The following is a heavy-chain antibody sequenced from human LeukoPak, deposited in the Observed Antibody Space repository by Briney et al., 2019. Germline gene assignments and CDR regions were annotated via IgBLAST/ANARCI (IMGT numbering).Heavy chain of an antibody. CDR1: GFTFSSYE. CDR2: ISSSGSTI. CDR3: ARDLKTYSSSSW. V-gene: IGHV3-48*03. J-gene: IGHJ4*02. Sequence: GGSLRLSCAASGFTFSSYELNWVRQAPGKGLEWVSYISSSGSTIYYADSVKGRFTISRDNAKNSLYLQMDSLRAEDTAVYYCARDLKTYSSSSWWGQGTLVTVSS. D-gene: IGHD6-13*01.